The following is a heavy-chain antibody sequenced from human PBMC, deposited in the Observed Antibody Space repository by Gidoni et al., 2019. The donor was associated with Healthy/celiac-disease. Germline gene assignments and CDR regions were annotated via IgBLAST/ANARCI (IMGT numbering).Heavy chain of an antibody. V-gene: IGHV1-2*02. D-gene: IGHD5-12*01. J-gene: IGHJ5*02. CDR1: GYTFTGHY. CDR2: INPNSGGT. CDR3: AREERRWLQSTGWFDP. Sequence: QVQLVQSGAEVKKPGASVKVSCQASGYTFTGHYMHWVRQAPGTGLAWMGWINPNSGGTNYAQKFQGRVTMTRDTSISTAYMELSRLRSDDTAVYYCAREERRWLQSTGWFDPWGQGTLVTVSS.